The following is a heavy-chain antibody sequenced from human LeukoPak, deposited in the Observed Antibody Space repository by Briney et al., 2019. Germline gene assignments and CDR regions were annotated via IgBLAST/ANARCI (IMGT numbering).Heavy chain of an antibody. J-gene: IGHJ6*03. CDR2: ISGTGSAV. CDR3: VKGSGTHYYFYYMDV. Sequence: GGSRRLSCAASGFSFITYAMNWVRPAPGKGLEWVSGISGTGSAVGYADSVKGRFTVSRDTSKRTVYLQMSGLRVDDTAVYYCVKGSGTHYYFYYMDVWGKGTPVTVSS. CDR1: GFSFITYA. D-gene: IGHD1-26*01. V-gene: IGHV3-23*01.